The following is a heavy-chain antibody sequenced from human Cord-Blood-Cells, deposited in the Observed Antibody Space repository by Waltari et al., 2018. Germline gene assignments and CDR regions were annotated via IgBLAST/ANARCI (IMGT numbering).Heavy chain of an antibody. J-gene: IGHJ4*02. V-gene: IGHV4-38-2*02. D-gene: IGHD7-27*01. CDR1: GYSISSVYY. Sequence: QVQLQESGPGLVKPSETLSLTCTVSGYSISSVYYWGWIRQPPGKGLEWIGSIYHSGSTYYNPSLKSRVTISVDTSKNQFSLKLSSVTAADTAVYYCARPTGDQYFDYWGQGTLVTVSS. CDR2: IYHSGST. CDR3: ARPTGDQYFDY.